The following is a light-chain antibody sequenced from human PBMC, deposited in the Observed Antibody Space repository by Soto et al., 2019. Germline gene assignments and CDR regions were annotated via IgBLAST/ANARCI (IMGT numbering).Light chain of an antibody. CDR1: QSVSSSY. J-gene: IGKJ5*01. Sequence: EIVWTQAPGALSFSPGDRATLSCRASQSVSSSYLAWYQQKPGQAPRLLIYDASNRATGIPARFSGSGSGTDFTLTISSLEPEDFAVYYCQQRSNWPPITFGQGTRLEI. V-gene: IGKV3D-20*02. CDR3: QQRSNWPPIT. CDR2: DAS.